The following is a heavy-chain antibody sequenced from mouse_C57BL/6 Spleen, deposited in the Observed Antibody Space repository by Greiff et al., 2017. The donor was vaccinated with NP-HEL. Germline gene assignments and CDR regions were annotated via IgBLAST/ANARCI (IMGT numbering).Heavy chain of an antibody. CDR3: ATHYYGSSYLFDY. D-gene: IGHD1-1*01. CDR2: IYPRSGNT. J-gene: IGHJ2*01. CDR1: GYTFTSYG. Sequence: QVTLKESGAELARPGASVKLSCKASGYTFTSYGISWVKQRTGQGLEWIGEIYPRSGNTYYNEKFKGKATLTADKSSSTAYMELRSLTSEDSAVYFCATHYYGSSYLFDYWGQGTTLTVSS. V-gene: IGHV1-81*01.